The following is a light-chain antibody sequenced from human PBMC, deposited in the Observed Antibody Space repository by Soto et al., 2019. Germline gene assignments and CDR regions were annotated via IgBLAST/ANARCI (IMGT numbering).Light chain of an antibody. Sequence: EIVFTQSPATLSLSPGERATLSCRASQSVSSSYLAWYQQKPGQAPRLLIYGASSRATGIPDRFSGSGSGTDFTLTISRLEPEDFAVYYCQQYGSSPEWTFGQGTKVDIK. V-gene: IGKV3-20*01. J-gene: IGKJ1*01. CDR2: GAS. CDR3: QQYGSSPEWT. CDR1: QSVSSSY.